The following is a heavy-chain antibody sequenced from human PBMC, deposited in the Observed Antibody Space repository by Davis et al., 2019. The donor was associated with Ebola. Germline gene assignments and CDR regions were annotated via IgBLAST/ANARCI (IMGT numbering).Heavy chain of an antibody. CDR3: ARGIAARPGGWFDP. CDR2: IIPILGIA. D-gene: IGHD6-6*01. J-gene: IGHJ5*02. V-gene: IGHV1-69*10. Sequence: SVKVSCKASGGTFSSYAISWVRQAPGQGLEWMGGIIPILGIANYAQKFQGRVTITADESTSTAYMELSSLRSEDTAVYYCARGIAARPGGWFDPWGQGTLVTVSS. CDR1: GGTFSSYA.